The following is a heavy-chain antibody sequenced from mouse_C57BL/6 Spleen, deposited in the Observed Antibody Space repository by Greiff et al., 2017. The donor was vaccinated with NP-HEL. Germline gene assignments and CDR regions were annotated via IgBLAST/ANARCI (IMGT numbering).Heavy chain of an antibody. J-gene: IGHJ4*01. Sequence: QVQLKESGAELARPGASVKLSCKASGYTFTSYGISWVKQRTGQGLEWIGEIYPRSGNTYYNEKFKGKATLTADKSSSTAYMELRSLTSEDSAVYFCAREGITTVVAAKGDAMDYWGQGTSVTVSS. V-gene: IGHV1-81*01. CDR3: AREGITTVVAAKGDAMDY. CDR2: IYPRSGNT. CDR1: GYTFTSYG. D-gene: IGHD1-1*01.